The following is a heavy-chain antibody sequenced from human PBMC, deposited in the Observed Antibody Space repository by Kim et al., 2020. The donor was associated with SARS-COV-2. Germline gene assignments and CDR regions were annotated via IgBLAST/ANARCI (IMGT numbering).Heavy chain of an antibody. J-gene: IGHJ6*02. Sequence: GGSLRLSCAVSGFAVSSNYMSWVRRAPGNGLDWVSIIYSGGSTYYADSVKGRFTISRDNSKNTLYLQMNTLRVEDTAVYYCARAPGPAAPYYGLDVWGPGTTVTVSS. D-gene: IGHD2-2*01. CDR2: IYSGGST. V-gene: IGHV3-53*01. CDR1: GFAVSSNY. CDR3: ARAPGPAAPYYGLDV.